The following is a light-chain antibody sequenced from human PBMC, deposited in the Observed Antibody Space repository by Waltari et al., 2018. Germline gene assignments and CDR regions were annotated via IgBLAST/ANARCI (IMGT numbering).Light chain of an antibody. CDR3: QQYYNIPYT. V-gene: IGKV4-1*01. CDR1: QSLLYSSNNKYY. Sequence: DIVMTQSPDSLAVSLGERATINCKSSQSLLYSSNNKYYLAWYRQKPGQPPKLLIYLASTRESGVPDRFSGSGSGTDFTLTISSLQAEDVAVYYCQQYYNIPYTSGQGTKLEIK. J-gene: IGKJ2*01. CDR2: LAS.